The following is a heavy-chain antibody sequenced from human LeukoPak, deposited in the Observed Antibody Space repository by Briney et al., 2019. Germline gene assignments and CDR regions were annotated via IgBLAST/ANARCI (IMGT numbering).Heavy chain of an antibody. V-gene: IGHV3-74*01. J-gene: IGHJ4*02. D-gene: IGHD5-18*01. CDR3: ARENGNNYGYLDY. CDR1: GFTFSYYW. CDR2: INHDGSST. Sequence: PGGSLRLSCAASGFTFSYYWMHWVRQAPGKGLVWISRINHDGSSTTYADSVKGRFTISRDNAKNTLYLQMNSLRAEDTAVYYCARENGNNYGYLDYWGQGTVVTVSS.